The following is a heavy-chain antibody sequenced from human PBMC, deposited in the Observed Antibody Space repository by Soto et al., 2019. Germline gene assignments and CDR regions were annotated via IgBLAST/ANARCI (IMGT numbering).Heavy chain of an antibody. CDR3: ARLGNGSGGDTYGSRFIDDY. CDR1: GGSITGYF. Sequence: SETLSLTCTVSGGSITGYFWSWIRQPPGKGLDWICYIYYVRNTKYNPSLQSRVTISVDTSKNQFALKLSSVTAADTAVYYCARLGNGSGGDTYGSRFIDDYWGQGTLVTVSS. J-gene: IGHJ4*02. V-gene: IGHV4-59*08. D-gene: IGHD5-18*01. CDR2: IYYVRNT.